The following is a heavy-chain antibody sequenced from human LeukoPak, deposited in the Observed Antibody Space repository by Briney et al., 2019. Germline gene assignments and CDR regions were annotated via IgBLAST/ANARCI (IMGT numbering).Heavy chain of an antibody. CDR1: GGSISSGDYY. CDR3: ARQDYGGATDYFDY. V-gene: IGHV4-30-4*01. CDR2: IYYSGST. Sequence: PSETLSLTCTVSGGSISSGDYYWSWIRQPPGKGLEWIGYIYYSGSTNYNPSLKSRVTISVDTSKNQFSLKLSSVTAADTAVYYCARQDYGGATDYFDYWGQGTLVTVSS. D-gene: IGHD4-23*01. J-gene: IGHJ4*02.